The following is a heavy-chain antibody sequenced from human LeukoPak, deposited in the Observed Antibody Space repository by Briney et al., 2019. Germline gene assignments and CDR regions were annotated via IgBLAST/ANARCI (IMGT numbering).Heavy chain of an antibody. J-gene: IGHJ3*02. CDR3: ARLVAAGTGTDAFDI. CDR1: GGSISSGGYS. Sequence: PSETLSLTCAVSGGSISSGGYSWSWIRQPPGKGLEWIGYIYHSGSTYYNPSLKSRVTISVDRSKNQFSLKLSSVTAADTAVYYCARLVAAGTGTDAFDIWGQGTMVTVSS. V-gene: IGHV4-30-2*01. D-gene: IGHD1-1*01. CDR2: IYHSGST.